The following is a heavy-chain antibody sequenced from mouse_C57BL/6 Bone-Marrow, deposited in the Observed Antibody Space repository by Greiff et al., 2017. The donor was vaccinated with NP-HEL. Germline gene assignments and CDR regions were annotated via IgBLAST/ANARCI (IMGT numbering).Heavy chain of an antibody. J-gene: IGHJ3*01. CDR1: GFTFSSYA. V-gene: IGHV5-4*01. CDR3: ARDHRLYSY. CDR2: ISDGGSYT. Sequence: EVQGVESGGGLVKPGGSLKLSCAASGFTFSSYAMSWVRQTPEKRLEWVATISDGGSYTYYPDNVKGRFTISRDNAKNNLYLQMSHLKSEDTAMYYCARDHRLYSYWGQGTLVTVSA.